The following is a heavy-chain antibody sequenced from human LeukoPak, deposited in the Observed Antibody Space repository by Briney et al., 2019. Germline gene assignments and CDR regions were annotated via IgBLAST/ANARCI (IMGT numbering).Heavy chain of an antibody. D-gene: IGHD1-7*01. V-gene: IGHV3-23*01. J-gene: IGHJ4*02. Sequence: PGGSLRLSCAASGFTFSSYAMRWVRQAPGKGLEWVSGISGSGDSTYYADSVKGRFTISRDNSKNTLYLQMNSLRAEDTAVYYCARAENNWNYVLDYWGQGTLVTVSS. CDR1: GFTFSSYA. CDR2: ISGSGDST. CDR3: ARAENNWNYVLDY.